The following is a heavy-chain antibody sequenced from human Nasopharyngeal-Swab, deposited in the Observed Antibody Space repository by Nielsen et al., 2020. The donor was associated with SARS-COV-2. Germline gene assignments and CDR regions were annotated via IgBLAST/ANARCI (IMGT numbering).Heavy chain of an antibody. Sequence: SETLSLTCTVSGGSISSGDYYWSWIRQPPGKGLEWIGYIYYSGSNYYNPSLKSRVTISVDTSKNQFSLKLSSVTAADTAVYYCARGGAGYYYYMDVWGKGTTVTVSS. V-gene: IGHV4-30-4*01. CDR2: IYYSGSN. CDR1: GGSISSGDYY. CDR3: ARGGAGYYYYMDV. D-gene: IGHD3-16*01. J-gene: IGHJ6*03.